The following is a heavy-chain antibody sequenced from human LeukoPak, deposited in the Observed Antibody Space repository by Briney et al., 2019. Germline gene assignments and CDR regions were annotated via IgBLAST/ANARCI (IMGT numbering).Heavy chain of an antibody. CDR2: LSPDGSAT. CDR3: ARNGVGSTYDI. J-gene: IGHJ3*02. Sequence: GGFLRLACAASGFTFSRHWMHWVRQSPGKGLMWVSHLSPDGSATNYADSVKGRFTISRDNPKNTFYLQMNSLRAEDTAVYYCARNGVGSTYDIWGQGTVVTVSS. V-gene: IGHV3-74*01. D-gene: IGHD2-8*01. CDR1: GFTFSRHW.